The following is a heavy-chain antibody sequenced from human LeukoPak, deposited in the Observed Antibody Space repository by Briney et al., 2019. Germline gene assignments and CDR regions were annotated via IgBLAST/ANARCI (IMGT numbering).Heavy chain of an antibody. V-gene: IGHV4-34*01. CDR2: INHSGST. CDR3: ARGTMPQAFDI. Sequence: SETLSLTCAVYGGSFSGYYWSWIRQPPGKGLEWIGEINHSGSTNYNPSLKSRVTISVDTSKNQFSLKLSSVTAADTAVYYCARGTMPQAFDIWGQGTIVTVSS. D-gene: IGHD2-2*01. CDR1: GGSFSGYY. J-gene: IGHJ3*02.